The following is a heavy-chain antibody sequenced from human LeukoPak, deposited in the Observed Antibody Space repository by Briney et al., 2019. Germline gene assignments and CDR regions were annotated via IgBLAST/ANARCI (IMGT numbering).Heavy chain of an antibody. CDR1: GGSITTSSFY. V-gene: IGHV4-39*01. CDR3: ARHRVGSWPIDS. J-gene: IGHJ4*02. D-gene: IGHD6-13*01. CDR2: IHYSGRT. Sequence: SETLSLTCTVSGGSITTSSFYWGWTRQPPGKGLEWIGSIHYSGRTYYIPSLKSRVTLSLDTSKNQLSLKLTSVNAADTAMYYCARHRVGSWPIDSWGQGTLVTVSS.